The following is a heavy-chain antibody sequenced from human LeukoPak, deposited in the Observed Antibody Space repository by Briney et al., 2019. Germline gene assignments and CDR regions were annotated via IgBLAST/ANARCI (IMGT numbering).Heavy chain of an antibody. V-gene: IGHV3-23*01. CDR3: AKSVVVVPAAPVNWFDP. CDR2: ISGSGGST. J-gene: IGHJ5*02. D-gene: IGHD2-2*01. CDR1: GGSISSGGYY. Sequence: PSETLSLTCTVSGGSISSGGYYWSWVRQAPGKGLEWVSAISGSGGSTYYADSVKGRFTISRDNSKNTLYLQMNSLRAEDTAVYYCAKSVVVVPAAPVNWFDPWGQGTLVTVSS.